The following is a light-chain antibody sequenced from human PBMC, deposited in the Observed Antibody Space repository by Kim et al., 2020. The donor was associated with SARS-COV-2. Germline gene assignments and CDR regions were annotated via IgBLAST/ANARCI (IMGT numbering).Light chain of an antibody. CDR3: QQRDSWPPAVT. CDR2: DAS. J-gene: IGKJ4*01. V-gene: IGKV3-11*01. CDR1: QRIDTA. Sequence: PGESATTSCRSSQRIDTALACYQPRPGQAPRLLVYDASNRATGVPDRFSGSGSGTDFTLTISSLEPEDFSTYYCQQRDSWPPAVTVGGGTKLEI.